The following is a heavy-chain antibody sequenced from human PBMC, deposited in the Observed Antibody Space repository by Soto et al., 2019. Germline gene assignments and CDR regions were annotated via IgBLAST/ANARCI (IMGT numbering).Heavy chain of an antibody. Sequence: ASVKVSCKTSGYTFTNYGISWVRQAPGQGLEWMGGSFNGVTNYAQNLQGRVTMTTDTSTTTAYMELTSLRSDDTAVYYCARDGGVQARFDPWGQGTLVTVSS. J-gene: IGHJ5*02. CDR3: ARDGGVQARFDP. V-gene: IGHV1-18*01. CDR2: SFNGVT. D-gene: IGHD2-8*02. CDR1: GYTFTNYG.